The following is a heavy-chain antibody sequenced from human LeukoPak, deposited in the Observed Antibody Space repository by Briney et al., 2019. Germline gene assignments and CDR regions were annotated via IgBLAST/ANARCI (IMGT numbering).Heavy chain of an antibody. D-gene: IGHD3-9*01. Sequence: GGSLRLSCAASGFTFSNYWMTWVRQAPGKGLEWVANIKPDGSEKYYVDSVKGRFTISRDNAKKSLYLQMNSLRAEDTAVYYCARVTVRYFDWLPRSHNWLDPWGQGTLVTVSS. CDR2: IKPDGSEK. CDR1: GFTFSNYW. CDR3: ARVTVRYFDWLPRSHNWLDP. J-gene: IGHJ5*02. V-gene: IGHV3-7*01.